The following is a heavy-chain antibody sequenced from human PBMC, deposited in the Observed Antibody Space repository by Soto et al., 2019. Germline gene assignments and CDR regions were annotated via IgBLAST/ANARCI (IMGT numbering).Heavy chain of an antibody. V-gene: IGHV3-33*01. D-gene: IGHD4-17*01. CDR1: GFTFSSYG. Sequence: QVQLVESGGGVVQPGRSLRLSCAASGFTFSSYGMHWVRQAPGKGLEWVAVIWYDGSNKYYADSVKGRFTISRDNSTNTLYLQMNSLRAEDTAVYYCARAETTVTLTPLGYWGQGTLVTVSS. CDR2: IWYDGSNK. CDR3: ARAETTVTLTPLGY. J-gene: IGHJ1*01.